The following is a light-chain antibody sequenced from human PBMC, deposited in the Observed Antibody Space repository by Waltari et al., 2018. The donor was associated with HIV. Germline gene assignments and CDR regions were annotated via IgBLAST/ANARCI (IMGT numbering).Light chain of an antibody. CDR3: MQGLQIPRT. CDR2: LRA. V-gene: IGKV2-28*01. CDR1: QSLLHSDGYNY. Sequence: EIILTQSPLSLPVTPGEPASISCRSNQSLLHSDGYNYLDWYLQKPGQSPQLLIYLRANRASGVPDRFSGSGSGTDFTLKISRVEAEDVGVYYCMQGLQIPRTFGQGTKVEIK. J-gene: IGKJ1*01.